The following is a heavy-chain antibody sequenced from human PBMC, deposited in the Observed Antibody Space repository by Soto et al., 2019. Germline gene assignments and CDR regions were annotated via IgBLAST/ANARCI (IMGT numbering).Heavy chain of an antibody. V-gene: IGHV3-48*02. CDR3: LRTYPIDY. J-gene: IGHJ4*02. CDR2: ISSSSSTI. CDR1: GFTFSSYS. Sequence: EVQLVESGGGLVQPGGSLRLSCAASGFTFSSYSINWVRQAPGKGLEWVSYISSSSSTIYYADSVKGRFTISRDNANNSLHLQMNSQRDEDTGVYYCLRTYPIDYWGQGTLVTVSS.